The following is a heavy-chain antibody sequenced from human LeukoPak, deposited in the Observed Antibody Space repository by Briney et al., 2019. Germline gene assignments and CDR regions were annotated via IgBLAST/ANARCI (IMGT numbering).Heavy chain of an antibody. V-gene: IGHV1-2*06. D-gene: IGHD2-21*02. CDR1: GYTFSVYY. J-gene: IGHJ4*02. CDR3: ARGPYCGGDCYNLNYFDY. CDR2: INPSSGVI. Sequence: ASVKVSCKASGYTFSVYYIHWVRQGPGRGLEWMGRINPSSGVINSAQKFQGRVTMTRDTSISTAYMELSRLRSDDTAVYYCARGPYCGGDCYNLNYFDYWGQGTLVTVSS.